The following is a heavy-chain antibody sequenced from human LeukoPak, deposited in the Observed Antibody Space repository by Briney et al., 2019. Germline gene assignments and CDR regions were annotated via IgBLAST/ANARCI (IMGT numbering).Heavy chain of an antibody. Sequence: PGGSLRLSCAASGFTFHDYAMHWVRQAPGKGLEYVSVIRGGGGVQYYAASVKGRFTISRDNSKNTLYLQMNSLRAEDTAVYYCAKPRDYPYYYYYMDVWGKGTTVTVSS. CDR1: GFTFHDYA. V-gene: IGHV3-23*01. CDR3: AKPRDYPYYYYYMDV. CDR2: IRGGGGVQ. D-gene: IGHD4/OR15-4a*01. J-gene: IGHJ6*03.